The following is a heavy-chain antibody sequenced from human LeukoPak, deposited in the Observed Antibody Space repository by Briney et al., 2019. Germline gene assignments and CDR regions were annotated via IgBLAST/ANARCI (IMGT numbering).Heavy chain of an antibody. CDR2: FDPEDGET. CDR1: GYTLTELS. J-gene: IGHJ5*02. Sequence: ASVKVSCKVSGYTLTELSMHWVRQAPGKGLEWMGGFDPEDGETIHAQKFQGRVTMTEDTSTDTAYTELSSLISEDTAVYYCATGDYYDSSPFDPWGQGTLVTVSS. CDR3: ATGDYYDSSPFDP. V-gene: IGHV1-24*01. D-gene: IGHD3-22*01.